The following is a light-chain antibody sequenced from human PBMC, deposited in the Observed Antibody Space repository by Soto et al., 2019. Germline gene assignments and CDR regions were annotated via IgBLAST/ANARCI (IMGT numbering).Light chain of an antibody. CDR1: QSVSSY. J-gene: IGKJ1*01. CDR2: DAS. CDR3: QQRSNWPPRWT. Sequence: EIVLTQSRATLSLSPGERATLSCRASQSVSSYLAWYQQKPGQAPRLLIYDASNRATGIPARFSGSGSGTDFTLTISSLEPEDFAVYYCQQRSNWPPRWTFGQGTKVEIK. V-gene: IGKV3-11*01.